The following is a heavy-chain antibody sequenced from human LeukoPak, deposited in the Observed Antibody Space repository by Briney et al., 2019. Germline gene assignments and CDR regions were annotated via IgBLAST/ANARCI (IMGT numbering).Heavy chain of an antibody. CDR1: GFTFSSYW. CDR2: IRYDGSNK. J-gene: IGHJ5*02. CDR3: AKDPIAVAGTPNWFDP. Sequence: GGSLRLSCAASGFTFSSYWMSWVRQAPGKGLEWVAFIRYDGSNKYYADSVKGRFTISRDNSKNTLYLQMNSLRAEDTAVYYCAKDPIAVAGTPNWFDPWGQGTLVTVSS. D-gene: IGHD6-19*01. V-gene: IGHV3-30*02.